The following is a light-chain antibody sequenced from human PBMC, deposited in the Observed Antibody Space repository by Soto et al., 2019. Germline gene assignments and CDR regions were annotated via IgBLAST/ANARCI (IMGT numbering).Light chain of an antibody. CDR2: GNS. V-gene: IGLV1-40*01. CDR1: SSNIGAGYD. CDR3: QSYDSGPL. J-gene: IGLJ2*01. Sequence: QSALTQPPSVSGAPGQRVTISCTGSSSNIGAGYDVHWYQQLPGTAPKLLIYGNSNRPSGVPDRFSASKSGTSASLAITGLQAEDEADYYCQSYDSGPLFGGGTKLTVL.